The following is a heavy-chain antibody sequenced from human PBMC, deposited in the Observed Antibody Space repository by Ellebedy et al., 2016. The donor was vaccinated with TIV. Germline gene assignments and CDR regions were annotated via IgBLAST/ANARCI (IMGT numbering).Heavy chain of an antibody. D-gene: IGHD6-19*01. CDR1: GGSISSSSYY. CDR2: IYYGGST. CDR3: ARRTGYSSGPIDY. V-gene: IGHV4-39*01. Sequence: MPSETLSLTCTVSGGSISSSSYYWGWIRQPPGKGLEWIGSIYYGGSTYYNPSLKSRVTISVDTSKNQFSLKLSSVTAADTAVYYCARRTGYSSGPIDYWGQGTLVTVSS. J-gene: IGHJ4*02.